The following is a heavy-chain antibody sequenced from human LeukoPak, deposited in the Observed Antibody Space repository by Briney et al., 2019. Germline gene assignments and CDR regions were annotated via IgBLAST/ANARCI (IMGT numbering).Heavy chain of an antibody. CDR3: ARGKYSSSCLDY. CDR1: GGTFSSYA. CDR2: IIPILGIA. Sequence: GASVKVSCKASGGTFSSYAISWVRQAPGQGLEWMGRIIPILGIANYAQKFQGRVTITADKSTSTAYMELSSLRSEDTAVYYWARGKYSSSCLDYWGQGTLVTVSS. D-gene: IGHD6-13*01. J-gene: IGHJ4*02. V-gene: IGHV1-69*04.